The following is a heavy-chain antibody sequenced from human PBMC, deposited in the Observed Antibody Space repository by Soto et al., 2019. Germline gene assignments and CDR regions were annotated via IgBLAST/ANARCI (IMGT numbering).Heavy chain of an antibody. V-gene: IGHV3-23*01. CDR2: ISGSGGST. CDR3: AKDRGGGWVIDY. J-gene: IGHJ4*02. CDR1: EFTFSSYA. Sequence: GGSLRLSCAASEFTFSSYAMSWVRQAPGKGLEWVSGISGSGGSTYYADSVKGRFTISRDNSKNMLYLQMNSLRAEDTAVYYCAKDRGGGWVIDYWGQGTLVTVSS. D-gene: IGHD6-19*01.